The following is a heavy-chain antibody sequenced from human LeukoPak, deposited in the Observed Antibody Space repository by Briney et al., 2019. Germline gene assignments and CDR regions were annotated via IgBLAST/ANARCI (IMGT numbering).Heavy chain of an antibody. Sequence: GGSLRLSCAASGFTFSSYSMNWVRQAPGKGLEWVSYISSSSSTIYYADSVKGRFTISRDNAKNSLYLQMNSLRVEDTAVYYCARGVGAVVRGFDYWGQGTLVIVSS. CDR1: GFTFSSYS. J-gene: IGHJ4*02. CDR2: ISSSSSTI. D-gene: IGHD1-26*01. CDR3: ARGVGAVVRGFDY. V-gene: IGHV3-48*01.